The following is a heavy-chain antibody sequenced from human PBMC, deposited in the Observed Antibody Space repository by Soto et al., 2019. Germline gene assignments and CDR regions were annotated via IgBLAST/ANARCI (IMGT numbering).Heavy chain of an antibody. CDR1: GGSISSSSYY. V-gene: IGHV4-39*07. Sequence: SETLSLTCTVSGGSISSSSYYWGWIRQPPGKGLEWIGSIYYSGSTYYNPSLKSRVTISVDTSKNQFSLKLSSVTATDTAVYYCARGGVGATDYYFDYWGQGTLVTVS. D-gene: IGHD1-26*01. CDR3: ARGGVGATDYYFDY. CDR2: IYYSGST. J-gene: IGHJ4*02.